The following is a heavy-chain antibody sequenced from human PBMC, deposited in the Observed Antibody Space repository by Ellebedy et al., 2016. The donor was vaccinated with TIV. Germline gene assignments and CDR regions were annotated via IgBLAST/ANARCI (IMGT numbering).Heavy chain of an antibody. CDR3: ARDARFIDQQHNWFDP. V-gene: IGHV3-11*01. J-gene: IGHJ5*02. CDR1: GFTFSDYY. Sequence: GESLKISCAASGFTFSDYYMIRIRQAPGKGLEWVSYISNSGSTIYYADSVKGRFTISRDNAKNSPSLLMNSLRAEDTAVYYCARDARFIDQQHNWFDPWGQGTLVTVSS. CDR2: ISNSGSTI. D-gene: IGHD2-2*01.